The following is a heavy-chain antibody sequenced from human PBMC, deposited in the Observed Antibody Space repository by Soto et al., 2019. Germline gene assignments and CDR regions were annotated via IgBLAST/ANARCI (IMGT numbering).Heavy chain of an antibody. CDR1: GFSFRNYA. J-gene: IGHJ4*02. CDR2: FSAGGRA. Sequence: EVQLLESGGALVQPGGSLRLSCVASGFSFRNYALSWVRQAPGKGLEWVSTFSAGGRAYYADTVKGRFTIAIDSPQNTVQLQITILTPEDTPVYYCANDSMPEHYGDTLFDYWGQGTRVTVSS. V-gene: IGHV3-23*01. CDR3: ANDSMPEHYGDTLFDY. D-gene: IGHD4-17*01.